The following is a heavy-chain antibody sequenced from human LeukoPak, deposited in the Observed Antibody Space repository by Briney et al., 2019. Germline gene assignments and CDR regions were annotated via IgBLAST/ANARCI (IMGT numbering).Heavy chain of an antibody. CDR1: GGTFSSYA. D-gene: IGHD3-22*01. CDR2: IIPIVGTT. J-gene: IGHJ5*02. CDR3: ARDLYYDSSGYRGFDP. Sequence: SVKVSCKASGGTFSSYAFSWVRQAPGQGLEWMGGIIPIVGTTNYAQMFQGRVTITADESTSTAYMELSSLRSEDTAVYYCARDLYYDSSGYRGFDPWGQGTLVTVSS. V-gene: IGHV1-69*13.